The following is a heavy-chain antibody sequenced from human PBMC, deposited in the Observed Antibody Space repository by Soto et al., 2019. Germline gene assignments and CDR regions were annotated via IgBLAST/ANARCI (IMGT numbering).Heavy chain of an antibody. CDR3: ARGGYYGSGSYYKGGWFDP. D-gene: IGHD3-10*01. CDR2: IKQDGSEK. CDR1: GFTFSSYW. V-gene: IGHV3-7*03. Sequence: VQLVESGGGLVQPGGSLRLSCAASGFTFSSYWMSWVRQAPGKGLEWVANIKQDGSEKYYVDSVKGRFTISRDNAKNSLYLQMNSLRAEDTAVYYCARGGYYGSGSYYKGGWFDPWGQGTLVTVSS. J-gene: IGHJ5*02.